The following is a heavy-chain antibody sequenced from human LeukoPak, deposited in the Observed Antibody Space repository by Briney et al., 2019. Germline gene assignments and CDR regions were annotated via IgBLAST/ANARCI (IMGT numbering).Heavy chain of an antibody. V-gene: IGHV3-30*18. J-gene: IGHJ6*02. CDR1: GFTFSSYG. CDR3: AKEGYYYDSSGYNYYYGMDV. Sequence: GGSLRLSCAASGFTFSSYGMHWVRQAPGKGLEWVAVISYDGNNKYYADSVKGRFTISRDNSKNTLYLQMNSLRAEDTAVYYCAKEGYYYDSSGYNYYYGMDVWGQGTTVTVSS. D-gene: IGHD3-22*01. CDR2: ISYDGNNK.